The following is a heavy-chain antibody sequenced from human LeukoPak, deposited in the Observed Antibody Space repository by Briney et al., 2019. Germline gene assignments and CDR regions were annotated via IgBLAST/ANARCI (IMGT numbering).Heavy chain of an antibody. CDR3: AREGTGSGSYSFDY. J-gene: IGHJ4*02. D-gene: IGHD3-10*01. Sequence: ASVKVSCKASGYTFTSYGISWVREAPGQGLEWMGWISAYNGNTNYAQKLQGRVTMTTDTSTSTAYMELRSLRSDDTAVYYCAREGTGSGSYSFDYWGQGTLVTVSS. CDR1: GYTFTSYG. V-gene: IGHV1-18*01. CDR2: ISAYNGNT.